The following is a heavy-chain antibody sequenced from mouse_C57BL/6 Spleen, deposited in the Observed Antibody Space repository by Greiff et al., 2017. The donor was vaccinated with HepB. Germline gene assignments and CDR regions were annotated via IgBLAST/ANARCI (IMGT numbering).Heavy chain of an antibody. CDR2: IDPSDSYT. V-gene: IGHV1-69*01. D-gene: IGHD2-5*01. J-gene: IGHJ2*01. Sequence: QVQLQQPGAELVMPGASVKLSCKASGYTFTSYWMHWVKQRPGQGLEWIGEIDPSDSYTNYNQKFKGKSTLTVDKSSSTAYMQLSSLTSEDSAVYYCARRDSNRDFDYWGQGTTRTVSS. CDR1: GYTFTSYW. CDR3: ARRDSNRDFDY.